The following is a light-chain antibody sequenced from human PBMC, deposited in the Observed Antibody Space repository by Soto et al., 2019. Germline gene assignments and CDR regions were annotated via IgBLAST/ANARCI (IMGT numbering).Light chain of an antibody. CDR3: QQYSSSSWT. V-gene: IGKV4-1*01. CDR1: HSLLYSADNKTY. J-gene: IGKJ1*01. Sequence: DIVLTPSPESLAVALGQRATIKCESSHSLLYSADNKTYLAWYQQKPGLPPQLLIYWAFTRESGVPERFSGGGSEADFTLTISSLQPEDVATYYCQQYSSSSWTFGQGTKVEIK. CDR2: WAF.